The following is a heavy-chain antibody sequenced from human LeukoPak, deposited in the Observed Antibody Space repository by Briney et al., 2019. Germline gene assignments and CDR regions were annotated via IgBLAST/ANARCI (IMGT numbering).Heavy chain of an antibody. CDR1: GFTFSSYW. CDR2: IKQDGSEK. J-gene: IGHJ6*02. CDR3: ARDLYDSSGYYYFLRYGMDV. Sequence: PGGSLRLSCAASGFTFSSYWMSWVRQAPGKGLEWVANIKQDGSEKYYVDSVKGRFTISRDNAKNSLYLQMNSLRAEDTAVYYCARDLYDSSGYYYFLRYGMDVWGQGTTVTVSS. V-gene: IGHV3-7*01. D-gene: IGHD3-22*01.